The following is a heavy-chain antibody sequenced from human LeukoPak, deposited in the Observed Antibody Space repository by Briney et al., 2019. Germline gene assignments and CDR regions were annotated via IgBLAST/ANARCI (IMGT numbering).Heavy chain of an antibody. V-gene: IGHV6-1*01. CDR2: TYYRSKWYN. CDR1: GDSVSSKDAA. CDR3: ARHREIAARPHFDY. J-gene: IGHJ4*02. D-gene: IGHD6-6*01. Sequence: SQTLSLTCAISGDSVSSKDAAWNWIRQSPSRGLEWLGRTYYRSKWYNDYALSVKSRITVNADTSRNQFSLQLRSVTPEDTAVYYCARHREIAARPHFDYWGQGTLVTVSS.